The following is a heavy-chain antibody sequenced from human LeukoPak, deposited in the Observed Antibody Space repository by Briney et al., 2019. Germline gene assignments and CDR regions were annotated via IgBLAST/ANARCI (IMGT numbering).Heavy chain of an antibody. CDR1: GYTFTGYY. D-gene: IGHD6-6*01. J-gene: IGHJ4*02. Sequence: GASVKVSCKASGYTFTGYYMHWVRQAPGQGLEWMGWINPNSGGTNYAQKFEGRVTMTRDTSISTADMELSSPTSEDTAVYYCARGHSSLRLYYFDYWGQGTLVTVSS. CDR3: ARGHSSLRLYYFDY. V-gene: IGHV1-2*02. CDR2: INPNSGGT.